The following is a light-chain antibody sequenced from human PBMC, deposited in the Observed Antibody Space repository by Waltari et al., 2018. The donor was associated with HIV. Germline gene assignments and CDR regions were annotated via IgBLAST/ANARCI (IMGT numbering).Light chain of an antibody. J-gene: IGLJ1*01. CDR2: EVS. V-gene: IGLV2-14*01. Sequence: QSALTQPASVSGSPGQSITISCTGTSRYLGGYNYVSWYQQHPGKAAKLMISEVSNRPSGVTNRFSGSKSGNTASLTISGLQVEDEADYYCSSYTSSSTLYVFGTGTKVTVL. CDR3: SSYTSSSTLYV. CDR1: SRYLGGYNY.